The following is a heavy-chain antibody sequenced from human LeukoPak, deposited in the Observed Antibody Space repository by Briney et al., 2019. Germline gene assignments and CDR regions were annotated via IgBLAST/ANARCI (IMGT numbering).Heavy chain of an antibody. D-gene: IGHD3-10*01. V-gene: IGHV4-59*01. CDR2: IYYSGST. CDR3: ARESGYYGSGSYYGDYYGMDV. Sequence: PSETLSLTCTVSGGSISSYYWSWIRQPPGKGLEWIGYIYYSGSTNYNPSLKSRVTISVDTSKNQFSLKLSSETAADTAVYYCARESGYYGSGSYYGDYYGMDVWGKGTTVTVSS. CDR1: GGSISSYY. J-gene: IGHJ6*04.